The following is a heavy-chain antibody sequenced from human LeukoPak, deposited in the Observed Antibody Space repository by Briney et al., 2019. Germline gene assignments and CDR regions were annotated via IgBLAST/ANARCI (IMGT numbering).Heavy chain of an antibody. Sequence: PGGSLRLSCAASGFTLSSYAMSWVRQAPGKGLEWVSAISGSGGSTYYADSVKGRFTISRDNAKNSLYLQMNSLRAEDTAVYYCARVPTRWLRLSRRRIYFDYWGQGTLVTVSS. CDR1: GFTLSSYA. V-gene: IGHV3-23*01. CDR3: ARVPTRWLRLSRRRIYFDY. D-gene: IGHD5-12*01. J-gene: IGHJ4*02. CDR2: ISGSGGST.